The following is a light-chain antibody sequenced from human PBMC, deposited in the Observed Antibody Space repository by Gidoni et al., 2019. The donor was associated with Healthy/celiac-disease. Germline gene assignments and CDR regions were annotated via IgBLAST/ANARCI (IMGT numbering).Light chain of an antibody. J-gene: IGLJ2*01. CDR2: GGS. CDR3: CSYAGSSPLAV. CDR1: SSDVGSYNL. Sequence: QSALTQPASVSASPGPSSTSSCTWPSSDVGSYNLVSLYQQHPGKAPKLMLYGGSKRPSGGSNRFSGSKSGNTASLTISGRQAEDEADYYCCSYAGSSPLAVFGGATKLPVL. V-gene: IGLV2-23*01.